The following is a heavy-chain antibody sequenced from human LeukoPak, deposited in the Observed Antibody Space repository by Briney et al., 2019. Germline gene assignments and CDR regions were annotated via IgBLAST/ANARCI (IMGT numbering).Heavy chain of an antibody. D-gene: IGHD6-19*01. Sequence: APVKVSCKASGYTFTGYYMHWVRQAPGQGLEWMGWINPNSGGTNYAQKFQGRVTMTRDTSISTAYMELSRLRSDDTAVYYCARGVPGLAVAGTPSDYWGQGTLVTVSS. J-gene: IGHJ4*02. V-gene: IGHV1-2*02. CDR2: INPNSGGT. CDR3: ARGVPGLAVAGTPSDY. CDR1: GYTFTGYY.